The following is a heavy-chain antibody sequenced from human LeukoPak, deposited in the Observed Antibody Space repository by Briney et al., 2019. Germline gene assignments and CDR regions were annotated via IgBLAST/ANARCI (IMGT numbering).Heavy chain of an antibody. CDR1: GFTVSSSY. D-gene: IGHD6-13*01. V-gene: IGHV3-66*01. CDR2: IYSGGTT. Sequence: SGGSLRLSCAASGFTVSSSYMTWVRQAPGKGLEWVSVIYSGGTTYYADSVKGRFTISRDNSKNTLYLQMNSLRDEDTAVYYCARGVAAAGTTLDYWDQGTLVTVSS. J-gene: IGHJ4*02. CDR3: ARGVAAAGTTLDY.